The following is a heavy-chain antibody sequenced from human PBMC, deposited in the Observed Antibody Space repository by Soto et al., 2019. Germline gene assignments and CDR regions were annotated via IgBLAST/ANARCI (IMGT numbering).Heavy chain of an antibody. V-gene: IGHV4-39*01. D-gene: IGHD3-10*01. CDR1: GDSISSTGYY. CDR3: AKRSSGTMADS. CDR2: IYHSGAA. J-gene: IGHJ4*02. Sequence: SETLSLTCTVSGDSISSTGYYWVWIRQPPGKGLEWIGTIYHSGAAYYNPSLKSRLTISVDTSKNQFSLTLSSVTAADTAVYYCAKRSSGTMADSWGQGTLVTVSS.